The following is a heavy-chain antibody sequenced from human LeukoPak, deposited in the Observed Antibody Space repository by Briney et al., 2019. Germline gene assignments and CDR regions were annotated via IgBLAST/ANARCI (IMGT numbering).Heavy chain of an antibody. Sequence: SETLSLTCAVYGVSFSAYYWSWIRQPPGKGLEWIGEINHSGRTNYNPSLKSRVTISVDTSKKQFSLKLSSVTAAATAVYYCAIRYCSSASCYMYYWGQGTLVTVSS. J-gene: IGHJ4*02. CDR1: GVSFSAYY. D-gene: IGHD2-2*02. CDR3: AIRYCSSASCYMYY. V-gene: IGHV4-34*01. CDR2: INHSGRT.